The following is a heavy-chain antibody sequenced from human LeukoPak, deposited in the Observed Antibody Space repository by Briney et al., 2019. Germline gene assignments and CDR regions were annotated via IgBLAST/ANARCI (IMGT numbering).Heavy chain of an antibody. D-gene: IGHD2-21*01. Sequence: GSLRLSCAASGVTFSSYGFTFSSYGMNWVRQAPGKGLEWVSGISGVGGSRYYADSVKGRFTISRDNAKNSLSLQMNSLRAEDTAIYYCARAHRSGAGYFDLWGRGTLVTVSS. CDR2: ISGVGGSR. CDR3: ARAHRSGAGYFDL. CDR1: GVTFSSYGFTFSSYG. V-gene: IGHV3-48*03. J-gene: IGHJ2*01.